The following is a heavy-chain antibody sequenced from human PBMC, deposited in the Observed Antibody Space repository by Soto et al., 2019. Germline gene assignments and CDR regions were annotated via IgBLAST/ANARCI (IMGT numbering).Heavy chain of an antibody. CDR1: GFSLSTSGVG. Sequence: QITLKESGPTLVKPTQTLTLTCTFSGFSLSTSGVGVGWIRQPPEKALEWLGFIYWDDDKRYSPFLKSRLTXTXCXXQNQLVLTLTNMDPVDTATYYCVQLTSSSWDTFDYWGQGTLVTVSS. D-gene: IGHD6-13*01. CDR3: VQLTSSSWDTFDY. CDR2: IYWDDDK. V-gene: IGHV2-5*02. J-gene: IGHJ4*02.